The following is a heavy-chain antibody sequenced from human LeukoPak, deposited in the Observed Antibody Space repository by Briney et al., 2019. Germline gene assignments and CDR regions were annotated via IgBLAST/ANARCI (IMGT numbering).Heavy chain of an antibody. J-gene: IGHJ3*02. CDR1: GGSIRSGSYY. V-gene: IGHV4-39*01. CDR2: IYHSGTT. D-gene: IGHD1-20*01. Sequence: SETLPLTCTVSGGSIRSGSYYWGRIRQPPGKGLEWIGSIYHSGTTYYNPSLKSRVTISVDTSKNQFSLNLSSVTATDTAVYYCASGITGTTGHASDIWGQGTMVTVSS. CDR3: ASGITGTTGHASDI.